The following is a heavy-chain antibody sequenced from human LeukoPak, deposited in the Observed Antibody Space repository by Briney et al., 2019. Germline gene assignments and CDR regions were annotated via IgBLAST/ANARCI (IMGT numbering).Heavy chain of an antibody. CDR1: GFTFNNYA. J-gene: IGHJ4*02. CDR2: ISGSGGSA. CDR3: AKGQVWFGDYYFDY. Sequence: GGSLRLSCAASGFTFNNYAMTWVRQAPGKGLEWVSSISGSGGSAYYAVSVKGRFTISRDNSKNTLYLQMNSLRAEDTAVYYCAKGQVWFGDYYFDYWGQGTLVTVSS. V-gene: IGHV3-23*01. D-gene: IGHD3-10*01.